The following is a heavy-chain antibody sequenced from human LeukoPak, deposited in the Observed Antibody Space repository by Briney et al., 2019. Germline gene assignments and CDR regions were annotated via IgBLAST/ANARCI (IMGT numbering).Heavy chain of an antibody. V-gene: IGHV4-34*01. J-gene: IGHJ4*02. CDR3: ARGTVNYYDSSGYYSPFDY. CDR2: INHSGGT. CDR1: GGSFSGYY. Sequence: SETLSLTCAVYGGSFSGYYWSWIRQPPGKGLEWIGEINHSGGTNYNPSLKSRVTISVDTSKNQFSLKLNSVTAADTAVYYCARGTVNYYDSSGYYSPFDYWGQGTLVTVSS. D-gene: IGHD3-22*01.